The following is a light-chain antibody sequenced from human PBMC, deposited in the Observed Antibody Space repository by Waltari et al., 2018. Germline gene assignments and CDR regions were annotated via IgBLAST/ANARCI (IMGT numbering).Light chain of an antibody. J-gene: IGLJ2*01. CDR1: ELTDKY. Sequence: SPGLTQPPSVSVSPGQTAMITCSGSELTDKYIYWFQQKSGQAPVVVIRRNPWRPARIPELFSDADSGTKGTLVISGVEAEDEADYYCQSADDSGNNVLFGGGTKLTVL. CDR3: QSADDSGNNVL. CDR2: RNP. V-gene: IGLV3-25*03.